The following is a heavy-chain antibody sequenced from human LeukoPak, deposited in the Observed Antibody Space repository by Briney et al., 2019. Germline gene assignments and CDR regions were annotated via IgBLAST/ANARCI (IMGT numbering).Heavy chain of an antibody. CDR2: INPNSGGT. D-gene: IGHD5-24*01. CDR3: ARESAQMATIQVAADRDNLDY. Sequence: ASVKVSCKASGYTFTGYYMHWVRQAPGQGLEWMGWINPNSGGTNYAQKFQGRVTMTRDTSISTAYMELSRLRSDDTAVYYCARESAQMATIQVAADRDNLDYWGQGTLVTVSS. CDR1: GYTFTGYY. J-gene: IGHJ4*02. V-gene: IGHV1-2*02.